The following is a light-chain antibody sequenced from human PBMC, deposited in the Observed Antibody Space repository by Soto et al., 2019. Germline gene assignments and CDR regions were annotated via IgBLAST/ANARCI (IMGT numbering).Light chain of an antibody. V-gene: IGLV1-40*01. CDR3: QSYDSSLSGYYV. J-gene: IGLJ1*01. CDR2: GNN. CDR1: SSNIGAGYD. Sequence: QSVLTQPPSVSGAPGQRVTISCTGSSSNIGAGYDVHWYQRLPGTAPKVLIYGNNNRPSGVPDRLSGSKSGTSASLAITGLQAEDEADYYCQSYDSSLSGYYVFGTGTKVTVL.